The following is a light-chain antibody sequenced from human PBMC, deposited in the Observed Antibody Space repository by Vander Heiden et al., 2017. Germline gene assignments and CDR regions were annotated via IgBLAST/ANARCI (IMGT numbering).Light chain of an antibody. V-gene: IGLV1-40*01. CDR2: GNF. CDR1: SSNIGAGLD. J-gene: IGLJ2*01. CDR3: QSYDNSLKSVV. Sequence: QSVLTPPPSVSGAPGQRVTISCTGSSSNIGAGLDIHWYRHLPGTAPKLLIYGNFKRPSGVPDRFSGSKSGTSASLAVTGLQAEDEADYYCQSYDNSLKSVVFGGGTKLTVL.